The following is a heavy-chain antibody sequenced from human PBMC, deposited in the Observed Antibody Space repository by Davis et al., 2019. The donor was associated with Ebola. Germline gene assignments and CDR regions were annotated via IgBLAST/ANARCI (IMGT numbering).Heavy chain of an antibody. D-gene: IGHD4-11*01. CDR2: VILKSGAT. J-gene: IGHJ4*02. V-gene: IGHV1-2*06. CDR1: GYTFTDYN. Sequence: ASVKVFCKASGYTFTDYNIHWTRQAPGQGLEWLGRVILKSGATNYAQKFQGRVTMTRDTSISTVYMELSSLRYDDTADYYCARGHNYAHEYWGQGTLVTVSS. CDR3: ARGHNYAHEY.